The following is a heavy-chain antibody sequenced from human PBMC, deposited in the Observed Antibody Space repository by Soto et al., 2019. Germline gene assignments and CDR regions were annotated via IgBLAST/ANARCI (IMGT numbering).Heavy chain of an antibody. V-gene: IGHV4-39*01. Sequence: SETLSLTCTVSGGSISSSSYYWGWIRQPPGKGLEWIGSIYYSGSTYYNPSLKNRVTISVDTSKNQFSLKLSSVTAADTAVYYCARTYSSSSYYGMDVWGQGTTVT. CDR2: IYYSGST. J-gene: IGHJ6*02. D-gene: IGHD6-13*01. CDR3: ARTYSSSSYYGMDV. CDR1: GGSISSSSYY.